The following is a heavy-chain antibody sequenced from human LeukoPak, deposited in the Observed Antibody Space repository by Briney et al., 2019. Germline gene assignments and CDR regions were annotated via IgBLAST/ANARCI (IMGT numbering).Heavy chain of an antibody. Sequence: GGSLRLSCAASGFTFSSYAMTWVRQAPGKGLEWVSGISGSGGSTYYADSVEGRLTISRDNSKNTLSLQMNSLRAEDTALYYCAKGSDSAAYSTLDSWGQGTLVTVSS. D-gene: IGHD3-22*01. CDR1: GFTFSSYA. CDR3: AKGSDSAAYSTLDS. J-gene: IGHJ4*02. V-gene: IGHV3-23*01. CDR2: ISGSGGST.